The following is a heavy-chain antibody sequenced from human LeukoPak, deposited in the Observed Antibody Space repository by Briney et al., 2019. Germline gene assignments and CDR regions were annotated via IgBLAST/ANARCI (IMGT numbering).Heavy chain of an antibody. CDR1: GGTFTSYA. Sequence: ASVKVSCKASGGTFTSYAISWVRQAPGQGLEWMGGIIPIFGTANYAQKFQGRVTITADESTSTAYMELSSLRSEDTAVYYCARALWSGYHLTHYHYYGMDVWGQGTTVTVSS. CDR2: IIPIFGTA. V-gene: IGHV1-69*13. J-gene: IGHJ6*02. D-gene: IGHD3-3*01. CDR3: ARALWSGYHLTHYHYYGMDV.